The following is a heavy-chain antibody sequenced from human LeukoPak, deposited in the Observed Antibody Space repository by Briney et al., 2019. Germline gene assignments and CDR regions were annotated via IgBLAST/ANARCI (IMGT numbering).Heavy chain of an antibody. Sequence: GGSPRLSCAASGFTFSSYAMHWVRQAPGKGLEWVAVISYDGSNKYYADSVKGRFTISRDNSKNTLYLQMNSLRAEDTAVYYCARIRRLRSLENAFDIWGQGTMVTVSS. CDR3: ARIRRLRSLENAFDI. CDR1: GFTFSSYA. V-gene: IGHV3-30*04. CDR2: ISYDGSNK. D-gene: IGHD4-17*01. J-gene: IGHJ3*02.